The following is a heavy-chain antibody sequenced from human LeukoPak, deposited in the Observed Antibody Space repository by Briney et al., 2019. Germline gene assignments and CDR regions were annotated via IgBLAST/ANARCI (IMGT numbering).Heavy chain of an antibody. J-gene: IGHJ4*02. CDR3: ARLVSAVEPNDY. Sequence: GASVKVSCKASGYTFTGYYMHWVRQAPGQGLEWMGWINPNRGGTNYAQKFQGRVTMTRDTSISTAYMELSRLRSDDTAVYYCARLVSAVEPNDYWGQGTLVTVSS. CDR1: GYTFTGYY. D-gene: IGHD6-19*01. V-gene: IGHV1-2*02. CDR2: INPNRGGT.